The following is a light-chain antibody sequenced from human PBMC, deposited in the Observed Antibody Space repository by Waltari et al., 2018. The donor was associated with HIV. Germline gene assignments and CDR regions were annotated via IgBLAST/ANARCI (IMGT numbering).Light chain of an antibody. V-gene: IGLV2-14*01. CDR2: DVT. Sequence: QSALTQPASVSGSPGQSITITCTGTSSDVGSYKSVSWYQQHPDKAPKLILYDVTNRPSGVSNRFSGSKPGNTASLTISGLQADDEADYFCNSYVAADTRIFGPGTKVTVL. CDR1: SSDVGSYKS. J-gene: IGLJ1*01. CDR3: NSYVAADTRI.